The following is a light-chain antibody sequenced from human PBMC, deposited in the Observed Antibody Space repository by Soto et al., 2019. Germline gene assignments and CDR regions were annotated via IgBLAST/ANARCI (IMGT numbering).Light chain of an antibody. Sequence: EIVLTQSPATLSLSPGERATLSCRASQSVSSYLAWYQQKPGRSPRLLIYYASNRATGIPARFSGSGSGTDFTLTLSILEPEDFAVDYCQRRDSWPLVTFGGGTKVEIK. CDR2: YAS. CDR1: QSVSSY. V-gene: IGKV3-11*01. J-gene: IGKJ4*01. CDR3: QRRDSWPLVT.